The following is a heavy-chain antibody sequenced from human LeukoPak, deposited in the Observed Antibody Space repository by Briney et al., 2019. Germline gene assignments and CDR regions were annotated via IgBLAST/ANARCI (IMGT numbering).Heavy chain of an antibody. J-gene: IGHJ5*02. D-gene: IGHD6-13*01. CDR2: INHSGST. CDR3: ASSRRYPRFDP. V-gene: IGHV4-34*01. CDR1: GGSFSGYY. Sequence: SETLSLTCAVYGGSFSGYYWSWIRQPPGKGLEWIGEINHSGSTNYNPSLKSRVTISVDTSKNQFSLKLSSVTAADTAVYYCASSRRYPRFDPWGQGTLVTVSS.